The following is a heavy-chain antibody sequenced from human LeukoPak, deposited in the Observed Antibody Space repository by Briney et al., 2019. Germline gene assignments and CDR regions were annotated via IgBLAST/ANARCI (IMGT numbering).Heavy chain of an antibody. J-gene: IGHJ4*02. V-gene: IGHV1-2*02. CDR1: GHTFTGYF. D-gene: IGHD3-9*01. CDR3: ARVHATGYFSLDLGY. Sequence: ASVKVSCKASGHTFTGYFMHWVRQAPGQGLDWMGWINPNTGGTKYAQKFQGRVAMTRDTSIGTAYMELSTVTSDDTAVYFCARVHATGYFSLDLGYWGQGTLVTVSS. CDR2: INPNTGGT.